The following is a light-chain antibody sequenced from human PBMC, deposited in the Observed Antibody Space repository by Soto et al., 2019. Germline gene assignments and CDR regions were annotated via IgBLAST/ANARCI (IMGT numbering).Light chain of an antibody. Sequence: SALTQPASVSGSPGQSITISCTGTSSDVGGYKYVSWYQQYPGKAPKLIIYDVTNRPSGVSHRFSGSKSGNTASLTIAGLQADDEADYYCSSATSRSTRLFGTGTKLTVL. CDR2: DVT. J-gene: IGLJ1*01. CDR1: SSDVGGYKY. CDR3: SSATSRSTRL. V-gene: IGLV2-14*01.